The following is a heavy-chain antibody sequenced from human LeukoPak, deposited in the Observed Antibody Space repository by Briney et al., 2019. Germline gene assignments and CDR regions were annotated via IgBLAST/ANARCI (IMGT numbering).Heavy chain of an antibody. Sequence: GGSLRLSCTASGFTFGDYAMSWVRQAPGKGLEWVANMERDGSDKNYVDAVKGRFTISRDNAKNTLFLQMNSLRADDTAAYYCARESTEVTPGYWGQGTLVTVSS. V-gene: IGHV3-7*01. J-gene: IGHJ4*02. D-gene: IGHD4-23*01. CDR3: ARESTEVTPGY. CDR1: GFTFGDYA. CDR2: MERDGSDK.